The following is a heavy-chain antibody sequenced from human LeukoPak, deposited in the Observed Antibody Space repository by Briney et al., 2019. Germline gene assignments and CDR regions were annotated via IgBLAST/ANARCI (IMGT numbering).Heavy chain of an antibody. Sequence: GGSLRLSCAASEFTFGSYWMSWVRQAPGKGLEWVSSITTSSSYMFYADSVRGRFTISRDNAENSLYLQMNSLRAEDTAVYYCARGLSPYYYYYMDVWGKGTTVTVSS. CDR3: ARGLSPYYYYYMDV. J-gene: IGHJ6*03. CDR2: ITTSSSYM. V-gene: IGHV3-21*01. CDR1: EFTFGSYW.